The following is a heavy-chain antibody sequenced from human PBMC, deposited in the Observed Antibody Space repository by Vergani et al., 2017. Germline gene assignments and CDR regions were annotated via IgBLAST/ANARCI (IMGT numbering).Heavy chain of an antibody. J-gene: IGHJ4*02. CDR2: INRDGSTT. Sequence: EVQLVESGGGLAQPGGSLRLSCAASGFTFSSYWMHWVRQAPGKGLVWVSRINRDGSTTSYADSVKGRFTISRDNAKNTLYLQMNSLRVEDTAIYYCTRLAGTLNWGQGTLVTVSS. CDR1: GFTFSSYW. CDR3: TRLAGTLN. V-gene: IGHV3-74*01. D-gene: IGHD6-19*01.